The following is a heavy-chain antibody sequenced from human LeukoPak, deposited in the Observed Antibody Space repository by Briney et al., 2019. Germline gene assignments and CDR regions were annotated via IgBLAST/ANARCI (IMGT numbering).Heavy chain of an antibody. CDR3: ANLWLYYYDSSGYCFDY. CDR1: GYTFTGYY. Sequence: ASVKVSCKASGYTFTGYYMHWVRQAPGQGLEWMGRINPNSGGTNYAQKFQGRVTMTRDTSISTAYMELSRLRSDDTAVYYCANLWLYYYDSSGYCFDYWGQGTLVTVSS. J-gene: IGHJ4*02. D-gene: IGHD3-22*01. V-gene: IGHV1-2*06. CDR2: INPNSGGT.